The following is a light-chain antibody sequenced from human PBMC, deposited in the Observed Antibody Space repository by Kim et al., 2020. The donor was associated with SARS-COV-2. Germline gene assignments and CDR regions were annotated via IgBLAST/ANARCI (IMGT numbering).Light chain of an antibody. Sequence: QSVLTQPPSASGSPGQTVTISCTGTSSDVGAYNYVSCYQQHPGKAPKLMIYEVSKRPSGVPDRFSGSKSGNTASLTVSGLQAEDEADYYCSSYAGSNNVFGTGTKVTVL. J-gene: IGLJ1*01. CDR2: EVS. CDR3: SSYAGSNNV. CDR1: SSDVGAYNY. V-gene: IGLV2-8*01.